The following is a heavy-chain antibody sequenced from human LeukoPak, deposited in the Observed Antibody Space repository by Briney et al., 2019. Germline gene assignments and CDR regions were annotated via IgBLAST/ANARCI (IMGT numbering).Heavy chain of an antibody. D-gene: IGHD3-3*01. J-gene: IGHJ4*02. CDR2: ISYDGSNK. CDR3: AREGDLRFLDWLADY. V-gene: IGHV3-30-3*01. CDR1: GFTFSTYT. Sequence: EGSLRLSCAASGFTFSTYTMHWVRQAPSKGLEWVAAISYDGSNKYYADSVKGRFTLSRDNSKNALYLQMSSLRADDTAVYYRAREGDLRFLDWLADYWGQGTLVTVSS.